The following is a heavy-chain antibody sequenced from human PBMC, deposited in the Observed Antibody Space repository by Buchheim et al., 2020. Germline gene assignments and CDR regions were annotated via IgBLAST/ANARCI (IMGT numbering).Heavy chain of an antibody. CDR2: IYYSGST. V-gene: IGHV4-39*01. Sequence: QLQLQESGPGLVKPSETLSLTCTVSGGSISSSSYYWGWIRQPPGKGLEWIGSIYYSGSTYYNPSLKSRVTISVDTSKNQFSLKLSSVTAADTAVYYCARQGTLVGAVAFFFDPWGQGTL. J-gene: IGHJ5*02. CDR1: GGSISSSSYY. CDR3: ARQGTLVGAVAFFFDP. D-gene: IGHD6-19*01.